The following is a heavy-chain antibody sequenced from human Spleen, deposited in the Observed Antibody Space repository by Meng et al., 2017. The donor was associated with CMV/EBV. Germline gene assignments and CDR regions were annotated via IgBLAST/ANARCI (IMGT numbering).Heavy chain of an antibody. Sequence: GGSLRLSCAASGFTFSSYSMNWVRQAPGKGLEWVSSISSSSSYIYYADSVKGRFTISRDNATNSLYLQMNSLRAEDTAVYYCAKDRNRSYYYGMDVWGQGTTVTVSS. V-gene: IGHV3-21*01. CDR3: AKDRNRSYYYGMDV. J-gene: IGHJ6*02. CDR2: ISSSSSYI. D-gene: IGHD1-14*01. CDR1: GFTFSSYS.